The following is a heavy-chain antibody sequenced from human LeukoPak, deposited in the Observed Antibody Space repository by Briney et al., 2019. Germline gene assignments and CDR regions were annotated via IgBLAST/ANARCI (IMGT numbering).Heavy chain of an antibody. D-gene: IGHD1-26*01. CDR3: AKVPSGSYYYYYFDY. Sequence: GGSLRLSCAASGFTFSSYAMSWVRQAPGKGLEWVSAISGSGGSTYYADSVKGRFTISRDNSKNTLYLQMNSLRAEDTAVYYCAKVPSGSYYYYYFDYWGQGTLVTVSS. CDR1: GFTFSSYA. V-gene: IGHV3-23*01. J-gene: IGHJ4*02. CDR2: ISGSGGST.